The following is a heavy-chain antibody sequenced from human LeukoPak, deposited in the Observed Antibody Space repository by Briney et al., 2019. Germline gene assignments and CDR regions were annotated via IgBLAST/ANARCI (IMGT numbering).Heavy chain of an antibody. V-gene: IGHV4-39*01. J-gene: IGHJ6*03. CDR1: GDSISTSSYY. CDR2: IYYSGST. CDR3: ARHKDYYYSYMDV. Sequence: ASETLSLTCSVSGDSISTSSYYWGWIRQPPGKGLEWIGTIYYSGSTYYNPSLTSRVTISVDTSKNQFSLKLSSVTAADTAVYYCARHKDYYYSYMDVWGKGTTVTISS.